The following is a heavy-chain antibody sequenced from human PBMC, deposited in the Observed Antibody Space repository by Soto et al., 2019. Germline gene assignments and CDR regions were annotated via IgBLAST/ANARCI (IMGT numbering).Heavy chain of an antibody. CDR1: GGSFSGYY. D-gene: IGHD4-17*01. V-gene: IGHV4-34*01. Sequence: SETLSLTCAVYGGSFSGYYWSWIRQPPGKGLEWIGEINHSGSTNYNPSLKSRVTISVDTSKNQFSLKLSSVTAADTAVYYCAREGYGDYPLTRLGFSYMDVWGKGTTVTVSS. J-gene: IGHJ6*03. CDR3: AREGYGDYPLTRLGFSYMDV. CDR2: INHSGST.